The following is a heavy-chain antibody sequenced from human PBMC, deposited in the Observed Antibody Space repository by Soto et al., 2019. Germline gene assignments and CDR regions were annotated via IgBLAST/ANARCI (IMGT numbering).Heavy chain of an antibody. Sequence: QVQLVESGGRVVQPGRSLRLTCAASGFIFTGSGMHWVRQAPGKGLEWVALVSNDGIRKYYGDSVKGRFTISRDNAENTLYLPMNSLRAEDTAVYYCARWVGGSMYDNSGKYDSWGQGTLVTVSS. CDR3: ARWVGGSMYDNSGKYDS. J-gene: IGHJ5*01. CDR1: GFIFTGSG. V-gene: IGHV3-30*03. D-gene: IGHD3-22*01. CDR2: VSNDGIRK.